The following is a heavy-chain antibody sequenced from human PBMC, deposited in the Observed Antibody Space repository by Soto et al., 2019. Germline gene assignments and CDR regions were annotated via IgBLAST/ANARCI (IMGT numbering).Heavy chain of an antibody. V-gene: IGHV3-15*07. CDR1: GFPFPNAW. J-gene: IGHJ4*01. CDR3: TTDSYSTIIIVRFDY. Sequence: GGSLRLSCAASGFPFPNAWMNWVRQAPGKGLEWVGRIKSTIDGGTTDYAEPVKGRFAISRDDSNNMVYLQMNSLKIEDTAVYYCTTDSYSTIIIVRFDYWGHGTLVTVSS. CDR2: IKSTIDGGTT. D-gene: IGHD3-22*01.